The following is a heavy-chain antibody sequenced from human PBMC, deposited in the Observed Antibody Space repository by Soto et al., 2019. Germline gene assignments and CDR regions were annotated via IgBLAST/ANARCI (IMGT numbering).Heavy chain of an antibody. CDR3: TRSGYADDEQRDDAFDI. D-gene: IGHD2-2*01. J-gene: IGHJ3*02. V-gene: IGHV3-74*01. CDR1: GFAFSNYW. Sequence: EVQLVESGGGLVQPGGSLRLSCAASGFAFSNYWIHWVRQAPGKGLVWVSRMNSDGTSTSYADSVRGRFTISRDNAKNTLYLQMNSLRAEDTAVYYCTRSGYADDEQRDDAFDIWGQGTMVTVSS. CDR2: MNSDGTST.